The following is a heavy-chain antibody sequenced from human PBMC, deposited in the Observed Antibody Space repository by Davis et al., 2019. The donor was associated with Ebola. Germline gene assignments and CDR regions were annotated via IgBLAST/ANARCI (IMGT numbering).Heavy chain of an antibody. J-gene: IGHJ6*02. Sequence: GESLKISCPASGFTFGTYDMSWVRQAPGQGLEWVSAISGSGGSTYYADSVKGRFTISRDNSKNTLYLQMNSLRAEDTAVYYCASAAVSYYYYGMDVWGQGTTVTVSS. V-gene: IGHV3-23*01. CDR1: GFTFGTYD. CDR2: ISGSGGST. D-gene: IGHD2-2*01. CDR3: ASAAVSYYYYGMDV.